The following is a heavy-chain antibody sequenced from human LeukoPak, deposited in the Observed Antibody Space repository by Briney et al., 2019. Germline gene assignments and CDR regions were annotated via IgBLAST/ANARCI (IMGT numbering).Heavy chain of an antibody. Sequence: GGSLRLSCAASGFNINSHWMSWVRQAPGKGLEWVANIRPDGSDEYYVDSVKGRFTISRDNAKNSLYLQMNSLRAEDTAVYYCARVSDYYDSSGYLLGAFDIWGQGTMVTVSS. D-gene: IGHD3-22*01. CDR2: IRPDGSDE. CDR1: GFNINSHW. V-gene: IGHV3-7*01. J-gene: IGHJ3*02. CDR3: ARVSDYYDSSGYLLGAFDI.